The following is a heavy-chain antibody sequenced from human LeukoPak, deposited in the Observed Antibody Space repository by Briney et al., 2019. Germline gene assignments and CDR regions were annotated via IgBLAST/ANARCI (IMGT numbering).Heavy chain of an antibody. CDR1: EFSVGSNY. V-gene: IGHV3-66*01. D-gene: IGHD6-13*01. CDR3: AREGVAAAGTYGY. Sequence: GGSLRLSCAASEFSVGSNYMTWVRQAPGKGLEWVSLIYSGGSTYYADSVKGRFTISRDNSKNTLYLQMNSLRAEDTAVYYCAREGVAAAGTYGYWGQGTLVTVSS. CDR2: IYSGGST. J-gene: IGHJ4*02.